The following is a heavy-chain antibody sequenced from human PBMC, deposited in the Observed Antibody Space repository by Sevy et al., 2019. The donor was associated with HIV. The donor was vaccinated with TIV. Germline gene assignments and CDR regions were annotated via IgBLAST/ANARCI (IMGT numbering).Heavy chain of an antibody. CDR3: AKDSSSWGGLYDY. CDR2: IYSGGRT. CDR1: GFTVSSNY. Sequence: GGSLRLSCAASGFTVSSNYMSWVRQAPGKGLEWVSVIYSGGRTYYADSVKGRFTISRDTSKNTLYLQMNSLRADDTAVYYCAKDSSSWGGLYDYWGQGTLVTVSS. D-gene: IGHD6-13*01. V-gene: IGHV3-53*01. J-gene: IGHJ4*02.